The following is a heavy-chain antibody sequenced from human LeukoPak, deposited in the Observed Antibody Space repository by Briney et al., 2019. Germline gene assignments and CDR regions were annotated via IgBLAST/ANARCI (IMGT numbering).Heavy chain of an antibody. D-gene: IGHD4-23*01. CDR3: ARSRDYGGGYFDY. J-gene: IGHJ4*02. CDR2: MWSDGNTK. CDR1: GFTFNTYH. Sequence: GGSLRLSCAASGFTFNTYHMYWVRQGPGKGLEWVAVMWSDGNTKYYADSVKGRFSISGDSSDNTLCLQMNSLTAEDTAVYYCARSRDYGGGYFDYWGQGTLVTVSS. V-gene: IGHV3-33*01.